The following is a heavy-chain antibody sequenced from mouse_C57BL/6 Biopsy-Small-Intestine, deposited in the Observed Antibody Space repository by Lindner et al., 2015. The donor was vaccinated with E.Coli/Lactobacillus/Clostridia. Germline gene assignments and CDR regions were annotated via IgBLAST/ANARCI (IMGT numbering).Heavy chain of an antibody. Sequence: VQLQESGAELAKPGASVKLSCKASGYTFTTYWMHWAKQRPGQGLEWIGYINPTIAYTKYNQKFKDKATLTADKSSSTAYMQLSSLTSEDSAVYFCARDRSGGYYAMDYWGQGTSVTVSS. CDR2: INPTIAYT. V-gene: IGHV1-7*01. J-gene: IGHJ4*01. D-gene: IGHD1-3*01. CDR1: GYTFTTYW. CDR3: ARDRSGGYYAMDY.